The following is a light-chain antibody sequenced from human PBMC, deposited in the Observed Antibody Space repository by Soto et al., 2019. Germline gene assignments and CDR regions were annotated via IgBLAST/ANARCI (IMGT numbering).Light chain of an antibody. CDR2: GNN. CDR1: SSNIGVTA. J-gene: IGLJ2*01. V-gene: IGLV1-44*01. CDR3: QSYDNSLGGSRI. Sequence: QSVLTQPPSASGTPGQRVTIPCSGSSSNIGVTAVNWYQQFPRTAPKVLIYGNNNRPSGIPDRFSASKSDSSAALTINGLQAEDEADYHCQSYDNSLGGSRIFGGGTQVPVL.